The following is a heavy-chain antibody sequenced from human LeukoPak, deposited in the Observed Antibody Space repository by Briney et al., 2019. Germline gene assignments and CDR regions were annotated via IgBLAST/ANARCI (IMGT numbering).Heavy chain of an antibody. J-gene: IGHJ4*02. D-gene: IGHD6-19*01. CDR2: ISGSGDST. CDR1: GFTFNTYA. V-gene: IGHV3-23*01. CDR3: AKGKGSSSSSIGW. Sequence: GGSLRLSCAASGFTFNTYAMSWVRQAPGKGLEWVSAISGSGDSTFYADSVKGRFTISRDNSKNTLYLQIHSLRAEDTAVYYCAKGKGSSSSSIGWWGEGTVVTVSS.